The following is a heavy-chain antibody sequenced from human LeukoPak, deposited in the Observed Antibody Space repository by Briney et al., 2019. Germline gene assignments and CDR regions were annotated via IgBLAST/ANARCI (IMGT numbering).Heavy chain of an antibody. V-gene: IGHV3-7*01. CDR3: VRDGMITFEVVIICDY. CDR2: IKQDESEK. CDR1: GFTFSRYW. Sequence: PGGSLRLSCEASGFTFSRYWMSWVRQAPGKGLEWVAYIKQDESEKYYVETVKGRFTISRDNAKNTLYMQMNRLRAEDTAVYYCVRDGMITFEVVIICDYWGQGTLVTVSS. J-gene: IGHJ4*02. D-gene: IGHD3-16*02.